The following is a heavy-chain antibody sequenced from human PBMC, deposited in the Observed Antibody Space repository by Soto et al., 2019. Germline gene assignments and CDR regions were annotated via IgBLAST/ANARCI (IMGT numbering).Heavy chain of an antibody. CDR1: GGSFSGYY. CDR3: AGTVVAAFGRFDY. CDR2: INHSGST. D-gene: IGHD2-15*01. V-gene: IGHV4-34*01. Sequence: PSETLSLTCAVYGGSFSGYYWSWIRQPPGKGLEWIGEINHSGSTNYNPSLKSRVTISVDTSKNQFSLKLSSVTAADTAVYYCAGTVVAAFGRFDYWGQGTLVTVSS. J-gene: IGHJ4*02.